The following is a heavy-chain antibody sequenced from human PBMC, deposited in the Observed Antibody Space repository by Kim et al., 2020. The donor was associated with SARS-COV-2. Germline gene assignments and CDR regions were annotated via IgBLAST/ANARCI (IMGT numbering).Heavy chain of an antibody. D-gene: IGHD3-3*01. J-gene: IGHJ4*02. V-gene: IGHV4-34*01. CDR3: ARSNDFWSGYYRY. Sequence: NSNAALKSRVTISVDTSKNQFSLKLSSVTAADTAVYYCARSNDFWSGYYRYWGQGTLVTVSS.